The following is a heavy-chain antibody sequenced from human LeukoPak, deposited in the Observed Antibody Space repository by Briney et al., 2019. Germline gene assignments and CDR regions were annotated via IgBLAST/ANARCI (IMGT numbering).Heavy chain of an antibody. CDR2: INPNSGGT. D-gene: IGHD3-22*01. CDR3: AADYYDSSGSIDAFDI. Sequence: ASVKVSCKASGYTFTGYYMHWVRQAPGQGLEWMGRINPNSGGTNYAQKFQGRVTMTRDTSISTAYMEQSRLRSDDTAVYYCAADYYDSSGSIDAFDIWGQGTMVTVSS. J-gene: IGHJ3*02. V-gene: IGHV1-2*06. CDR1: GYTFTGYY.